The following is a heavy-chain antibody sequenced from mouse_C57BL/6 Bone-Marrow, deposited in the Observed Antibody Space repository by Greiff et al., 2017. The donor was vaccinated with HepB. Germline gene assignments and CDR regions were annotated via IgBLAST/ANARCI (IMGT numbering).Heavy chain of an antibody. CDR1: GYSITSGYY. CDR3: ARDQGWLLSWFAY. V-gene: IGHV3-6*01. Sequence: DVKLQESGPGLVKPSQSLSLTCSVTGYSITSGYYWNWIRQFPGNKLEWMGYISYDGSNNYNPSLKNRISITRDTSKNQFFLKLNSVTTEDTATYYCARDQGWLLSWFAYWGQGTLVTVSA. CDR2: ISYDGSN. J-gene: IGHJ3*01. D-gene: IGHD2-3*01.